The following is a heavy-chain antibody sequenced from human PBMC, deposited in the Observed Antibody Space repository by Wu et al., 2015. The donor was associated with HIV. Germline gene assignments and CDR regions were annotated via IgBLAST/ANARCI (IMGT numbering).Heavy chain of an antibody. CDR3: ARGSSSWPAHYYFDY. CDR1: GGTFSSYA. V-gene: IGHV1-69*12. D-gene: IGHD6-13*01. Sequence: QVQLVQSGAEVKKPGSSVKVSCKASGGTFSSYAISWVRQAPGQGLEWMGGIIPIFGTANYAQKFQGRVTITADESTSTAYMELSSLRSEDTAVYYCARGSSSWPAHYYFDYWGPGEPWSPSPQ. J-gene: IGHJ4*02. CDR2: IIPIFGTA.